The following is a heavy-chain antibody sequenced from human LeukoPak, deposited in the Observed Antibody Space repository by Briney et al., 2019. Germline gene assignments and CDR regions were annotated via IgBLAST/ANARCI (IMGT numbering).Heavy chain of an antibody. CDR2: IYSSGST. Sequence: SETLSLTCTVSGGCISIYYWSWIRQPPGKGLELIWYIYSSGSTNYNPSRKSRVTMSIDTSKNQFSLKLSSVTAADTVVYYCARWSGYALDWGQGTLVTVSS. D-gene: IGHD2-2*01. V-gene: IGHV4-59*01. CDR3: ARWSGYALD. CDR1: GGCISIYY. J-gene: IGHJ4*02.